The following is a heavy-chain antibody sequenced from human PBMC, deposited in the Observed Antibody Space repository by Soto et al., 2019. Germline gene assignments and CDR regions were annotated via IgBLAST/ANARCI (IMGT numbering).Heavy chain of an antibody. J-gene: IGHJ4*02. V-gene: IGHV4-59*08. CDR1: GGSISSYY. CDR2: IYYSGST. D-gene: IGHD3-10*01. Sequence: PSETLSLTCTVSGGSISSYYWSWIRQPPGKGLEWIGYIYYSGSTNFNPSLKSRVTISVDTSKNQFSLKLSSVTAADTAVYYCARHDSGSYYHFDYWGQGTLVTVSS. CDR3: ARHDSGSYYHFDY.